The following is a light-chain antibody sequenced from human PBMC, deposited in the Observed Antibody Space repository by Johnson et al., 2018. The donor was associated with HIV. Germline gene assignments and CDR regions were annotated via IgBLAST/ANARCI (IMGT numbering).Light chain of an antibody. V-gene: IGLV1-51*02. CDR2: ENN. CDR3: GTWDSRLSVYV. J-gene: IGLJ1*01. Sequence: QSVLTQPPSVSAAPGQKVTISCSGSSSNIGTNSVSSYQQLPGTAPRLLIYENNKRPSGIPNRFSGSKYGTSATLGITGLQTGDEADYYCGTWDSRLSVYVFGTGTKVTVL. CDR1: SSNIGTNS.